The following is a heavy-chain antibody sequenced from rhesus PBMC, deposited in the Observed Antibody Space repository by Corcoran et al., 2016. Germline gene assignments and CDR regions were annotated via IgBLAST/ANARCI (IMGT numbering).Heavy chain of an antibody. CDR1: GGSISSNY. J-gene: IGHJ2*01. V-gene: IGHV4-160*01. CDR3: ARGLEPSWGYWYFDL. D-gene: IGHD1-1*01. Sequence: QVQLQQWGEGLVKPSETLSLTCAVYGGSISSNYWSWIRQPPGKGLEWIGRIRSGGSTNYTPSLKSRGTISIDTSKNQFSLKLSSVTAADTAVYYCARGLEPSWGYWYFDLWGPGTPITISS. CDR2: IRSGGST.